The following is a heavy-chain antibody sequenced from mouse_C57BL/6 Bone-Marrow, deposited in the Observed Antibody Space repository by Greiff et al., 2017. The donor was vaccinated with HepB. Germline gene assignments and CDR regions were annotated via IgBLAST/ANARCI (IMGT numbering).Heavy chain of an antibody. CDR1: GFTFSDYG. CDR2: ISSGSSTI. D-gene: IGHD2-4*01. CDR3: ARRNDYALFAY. Sequence: DVKLVESGGGLVKPGGSLKLSCAASGFTFSDYGMHWVRQAPEKGLEWVAYISSGSSTIYYADTVKGRFTISRDNAKNTLFLQMTSLRSEDTAMYYCARRNDYALFAYWGQGTLVTVSA. V-gene: IGHV5-17*01. J-gene: IGHJ3*01.